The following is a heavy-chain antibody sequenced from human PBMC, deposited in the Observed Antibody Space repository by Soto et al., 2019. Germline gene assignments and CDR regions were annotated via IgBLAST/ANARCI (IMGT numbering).Heavy chain of an antibody. CDR1: GGSFSGYY. CDR2: INHSGST. CDR3: ARTLWIPFDY. V-gene: IGHV4-34*01. D-gene: IGHD5-12*01. J-gene: IGHJ4*02. Sequence: PSETLSLTCAVYGGSFSGYYWSWIRQPPGKGLEWIGEINHSGSTNYNPSLKSRVTISVDTSKNQFSLKLSSVTAADTAVYYCARTLWIPFDYWGQGTPVTVSS.